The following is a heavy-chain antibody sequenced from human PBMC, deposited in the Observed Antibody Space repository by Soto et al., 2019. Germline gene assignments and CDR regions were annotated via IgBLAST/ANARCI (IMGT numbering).Heavy chain of an antibody. CDR2: IHHSGAT. Sequence: QVQLQESGPGLVQPSGTLSLTCAVSGDSITGDNWWSWVRQPPGKGLEWIGEIHHSGATNYNPSLKSRVTIXXDKSKKQFSMKLNSVTAADTAMFYCATQGFYRMGVWGRGTTVTVSS. CDR1: GDSITGDNW. V-gene: IGHV4-4*02. CDR3: ATQGFYRMGV. J-gene: IGHJ6*02.